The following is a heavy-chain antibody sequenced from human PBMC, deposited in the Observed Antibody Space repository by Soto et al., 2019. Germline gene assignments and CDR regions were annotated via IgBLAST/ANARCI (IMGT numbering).Heavy chain of an antibody. Sequence: GESLKISCAASGFTVSSNYMSWVRQAPGKGLEWVSVIYSGGSTYYADSVKGRFTISRDNSKNTLYLQMNSLRAEDTAVYYCASSSSGSRLLFIYYYGMDVWGQGTTVTVSS. CDR3: ASSSSGSRLLFIYYYGMDV. CDR2: IYSGGST. CDR1: GFTVSSNY. D-gene: IGHD6-6*01. V-gene: IGHV3-53*01. J-gene: IGHJ6*02.